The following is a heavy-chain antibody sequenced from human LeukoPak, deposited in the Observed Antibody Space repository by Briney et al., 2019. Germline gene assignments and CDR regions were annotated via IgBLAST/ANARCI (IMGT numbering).Heavy chain of an antibody. CDR1: GFTFSTYA. CDR2: ISSSSSYI. D-gene: IGHD3-22*01. CDR3: ARVHYYDSSGYTHNDY. J-gene: IGHJ4*02. Sequence: GGSLRLSCAASGFTFSTYAMNWVRQAPGKGLEWVSSISSSSSYIYYADSVKGRFTISRDNAKNSLYLQMNSLRAEDTAVYYCARVHYYDSSGYTHNDYWGQGTLVTVSS. V-gene: IGHV3-21*01.